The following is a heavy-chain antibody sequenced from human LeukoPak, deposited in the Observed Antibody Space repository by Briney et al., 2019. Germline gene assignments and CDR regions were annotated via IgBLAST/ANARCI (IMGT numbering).Heavy chain of an antibody. CDR1: GFTFDDYA. V-gene: IGHV3-9*01. CDR3: AKNGYGGNSGAFDI. D-gene: IGHD4-23*01. J-gene: IGHJ3*02. CDR2: ISWNSGSI. Sequence: GGSLRLSCAASGFTFDDYAMHWVRQAPGKGLEWVSGISWNSGSIGYADSVKGRFTISRDNAKNSLYLQMNSLRAEDTALYYCAKNGYGGNSGAFDIWGQGTMVTVSS.